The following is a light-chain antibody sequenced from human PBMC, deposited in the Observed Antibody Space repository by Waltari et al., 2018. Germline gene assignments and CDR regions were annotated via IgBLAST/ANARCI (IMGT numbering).Light chain of an antibody. CDR2: KNI. Sequence: SVLTQPPSASGTPGQTVTIPCPGSSSNIAGTFVYCYQQPPGMPPPLPLYKNIQCPSGVPDRFSGSKSGTSASLAISGLRSDDEAEYYCAAWDDNLTGPLFGGGTKVTVL. CDR3: AAWDDNLTGPL. V-gene: IGLV1-47*01. CDR1: SSNIAGTF. J-gene: IGLJ3*02.